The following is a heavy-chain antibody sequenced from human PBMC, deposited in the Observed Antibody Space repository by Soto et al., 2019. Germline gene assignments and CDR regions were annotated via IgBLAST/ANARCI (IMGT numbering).Heavy chain of an antibody. Sequence: SETLSLTCTVSGGSISSSSYYWGWIRQPPGKGLEWIGSIYYSGSTYYNPSLKSRVTISVDTSKNQFSLKLSSVTAADTAVYYCARPMGYYDFWSGYHPNWFDPWGQGTLVTSPQ. D-gene: IGHD3-3*01. CDR1: GGSISSSSYY. CDR3: ARPMGYYDFWSGYHPNWFDP. V-gene: IGHV4-39*01. CDR2: IYYSGST. J-gene: IGHJ5*02.